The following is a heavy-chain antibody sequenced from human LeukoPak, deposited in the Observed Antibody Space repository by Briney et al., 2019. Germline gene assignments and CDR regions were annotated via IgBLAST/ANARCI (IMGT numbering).Heavy chain of an antibody. CDR1: GFTXGDYA. Sequence: LRLSCXASGFTXGDYAMSWFRQAPGRGLEWVGFIRSKAYGGTTEYAASVKGRFTISRDDSKSIAYLQMNSLKTEDTAVYYCTREITIKISSLPFDYWGQGTLVTVSS. J-gene: IGHJ4*02. CDR3: TREITIKISSLPFDY. CDR2: IRSKAYGGTT. V-gene: IGHV3-49*03. D-gene: IGHD6-6*01.